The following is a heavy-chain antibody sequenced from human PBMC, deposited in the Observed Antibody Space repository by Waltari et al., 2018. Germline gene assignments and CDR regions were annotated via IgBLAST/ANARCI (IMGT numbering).Heavy chain of an antibody. CDR2: IWNDGSNK. D-gene: IGHD3-3*01. CDR3: ARERAYYDFWSGYRNHYYYYGMDV. V-gene: IGHV3-33*01. J-gene: IGHJ6*02. CDR1: GFTFSSYG. Sequence: QVQLVESGGGVVQPGRSLRLSCAASGFTFSSYGMHWVRKAPGKGLEGVAVIWNDGSNKYYADSVKGRFTISRDNSKNTLYLQMNSLRAEDTAVYYCARERAYYDFWSGYRNHYYYYGMDVWGQGTTVTVSS.